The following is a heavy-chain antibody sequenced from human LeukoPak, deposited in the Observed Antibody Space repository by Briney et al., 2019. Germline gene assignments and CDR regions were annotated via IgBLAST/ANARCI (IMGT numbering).Heavy chain of an antibody. CDR1: GFTFSSYE. CDR2: IYSGGST. D-gene: IGHD6-13*01. V-gene: IGHV3-66*02. J-gene: IGHJ4*02. Sequence: GGSLRLSCAASGFTFSSYEMNWVRQAPGKGLEWVSVIYSGGSTYYADSVKGRFTISRDNSKNTLYLQMNSLRAEDTAVYYCGSGSSSWSPFDYWGQGTLVTVSS. CDR3: GSGSSSWSPFDY.